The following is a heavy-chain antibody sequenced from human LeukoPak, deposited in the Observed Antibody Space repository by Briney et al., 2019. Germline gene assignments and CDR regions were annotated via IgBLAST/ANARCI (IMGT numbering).Heavy chain of an antibody. D-gene: IGHD1-26*01. CDR2: ISYDGSNK. CDR3: ATISGNFDYLDY. Sequence: PGGSLRLSCAASGFTFSSYAMHWVRQAPGKGLEWVAVISYDGSNKYYADSVKGRFTIFRDNSKNTMYLQMKSLRVEDTALYYCATISGNFDYLDYWGQGTLVTVST. V-gene: IGHV3-30-3*01. CDR1: GFTFSSYA. J-gene: IGHJ4*02.